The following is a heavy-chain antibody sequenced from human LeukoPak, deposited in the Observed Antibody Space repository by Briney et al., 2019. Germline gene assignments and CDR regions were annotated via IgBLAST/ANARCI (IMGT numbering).Heavy chain of an antibody. CDR2: LSGGSIYI. Sequence: GGSLRLSCVGSGFTFSSYSMNWVRQAPGKGLEWVSSLSGGSIYIYYADSVKGRFTISRDNAKNSLYLQMNSLRAEDTAVYYCARDDSMVRGVINMWGQGTLVTVSS. D-gene: IGHD3-10*01. CDR3: ARDDSMVRGVINM. V-gene: IGHV3-21*06. CDR1: GFTFSSYS. J-gene: IGHJ4*02.